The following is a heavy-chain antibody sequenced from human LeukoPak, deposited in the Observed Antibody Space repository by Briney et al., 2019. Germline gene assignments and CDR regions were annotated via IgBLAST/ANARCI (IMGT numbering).Heavy chain of an antibody. CDR2: IYHSGST. J-gene: IGHJ3*02. D-gene: IGHD4-17*01. V-gene: IGHV4-38-2*02. CDR1: GYSISSGYY. CDR3: ARDTDYGDFDAFDI. Sequence: SETLSLTCTVSGYSISSGYYWGWIRQPPGKGLEWIGSIYHSGSTYYNPSLKSRVTISVDTSKNQFSLKLSSVTAADTAVYYCARDTDYGDFDAFDIWGQGTMVTVSS.